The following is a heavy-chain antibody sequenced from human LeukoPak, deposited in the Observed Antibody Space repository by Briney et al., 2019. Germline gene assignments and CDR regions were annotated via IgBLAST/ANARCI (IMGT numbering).Heavy chain of an antibody. CDR2: IYYSGRT. J-gene: IGHJ4*02. CDR1: GGSISTSSYF. CDR3: ARHGGLKYGGYEKRFDY. D-gene: IGHD5-12*01. Sequence: SETLSLTCTVSGGSISTSSYFWGWIRQPPGKGLEWIVSIYYSGRTYYNPSLESRVTISVDTSKNQFSLKLNPVTAADTAVYYCARHGGLKYGGYEKRFDYWGQGTLVTVSS. V-gene: IGHV4-39*01.